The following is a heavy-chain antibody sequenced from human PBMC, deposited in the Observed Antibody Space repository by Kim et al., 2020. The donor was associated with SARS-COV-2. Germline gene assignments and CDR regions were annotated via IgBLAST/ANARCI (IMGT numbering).Heavy chain of an antibody. J-gene: IGHJ4*02. CDR3: ARDGYSSGWYPDY. Sequence: YADSGKGRFTISRDNAKNSLYLQMNSLRAEDTAVYYCARDGYSSGWYPDYWGQGTLVTVSS. V-gene: IGHV3-11*06. D-gene: IGHD6-19*01.